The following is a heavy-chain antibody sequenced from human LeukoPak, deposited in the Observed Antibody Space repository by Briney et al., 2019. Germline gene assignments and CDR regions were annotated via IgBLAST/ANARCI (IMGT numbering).Heavy chain of an antibody. Sequence: ASVKVSCKASGYTFTRYAMNWVRQAPGQGLEWMGWINTNTRNPTYAQSFTGRVVFSLDTSVSTAYLQISSLKAEDTAVYYCARGGFDSRWACDIWGQGTMVTVSS. V-gene: IGHV7-4-1*02. J-gene: IGHJ3*02. CDR3: ARGGFDSRWACDI. D-gene: IGHD3-9*01. CDR2: INTNTRNP. CDR1: GYTFTRYA.